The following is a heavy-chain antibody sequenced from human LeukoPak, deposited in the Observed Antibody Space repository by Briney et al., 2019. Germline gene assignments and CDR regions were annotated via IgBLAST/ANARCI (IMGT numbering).Heavy chain of an antibody. CDR2: INHSGST. V-gene: IGHV4-34*01. CDR3: ARGRDYYFDY. J-gene: IGHJ4*02. Sequence: SETLSLTCAVYGGSFSGYYWSWIRQPPGKGLEWIGEINHSGSTNYNPSLKSRVTISVDTSKNQFSLKLSSVTAADTAVYYCARGRDYYFDYWDQGTLVTVSS. D-gene: IGHD2-21*02. CDR1: GGSFSGYY.